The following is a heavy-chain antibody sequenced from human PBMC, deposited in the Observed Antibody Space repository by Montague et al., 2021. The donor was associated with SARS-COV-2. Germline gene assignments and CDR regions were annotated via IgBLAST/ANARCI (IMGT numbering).Heavy chain of an antibody. CDR3: ARDSVAGP. CDR1: DGSISSGSYY. J-gene: IGHJ5*02. D-gene: IGHD3-10*01. CDR2: IYTSGST. V-gene: IGHV4-61*02. Sequence: TLSLTCTVSDGSISSGSYYWSWLRQPAGKGLEWIGRIYTSGSTNYNPSLKSRVTISVDTSKNQFSLKLSSVTAADTAVYYCARDSVAGPWGQGTLVTVSS.